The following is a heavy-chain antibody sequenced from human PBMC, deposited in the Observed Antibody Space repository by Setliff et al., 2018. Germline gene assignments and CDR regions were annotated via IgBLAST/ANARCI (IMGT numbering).Heavy chain of an antibody. CDR3: ARDRWKVIVNRGDDAFDL. V-gene: IGHV3-7*01. CDR1: RFTFSNYW. CDR2: IKEDGSEK. Sequence: SLRLSCAASRFTFSNYWMSWVRQAPGKGLEWVANIKEDGSEKYYVDSVKGRFTISRDNAKNSLDLQMNNLRDEDTAVYYCARDRWKVIVNRGDDAFDLWGQGTMVT. J-gene: IGHJ3*01. D-gene: IGHD3-22*01.